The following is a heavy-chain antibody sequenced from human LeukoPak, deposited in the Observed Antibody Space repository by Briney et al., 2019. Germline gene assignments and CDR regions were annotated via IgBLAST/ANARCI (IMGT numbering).Heavy chain of an antibody. D-gene: IGHD4-23*01. Sequence: SETLSLTCTVSGGSVSSGSYYWSWIRQPPGKGLEWIGYIYYSGSTYYNPSLKSRVTISVDTSKNQFSLKLSSVTAADTAVYYCASELYGGNFDWGQGTLVTVSS. CDR3: ASELYGGNFD. CDR2: IYYSGST. V-gene: IGHV4-31*03. CDR1: GGSVSSGSYY. J-gene: IGHJ4*02.